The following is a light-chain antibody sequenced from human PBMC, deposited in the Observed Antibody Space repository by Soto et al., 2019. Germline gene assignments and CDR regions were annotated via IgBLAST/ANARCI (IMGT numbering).Light chain of an antibody. J-gene: IGKJ2*01. V-gene: IGKV3-11*01. CDR3: QQRSNWPPYT. CDR1: QGVSSY. CDR2: DAS. Sequence: EIVLTQSPATLSLSPGERATLSCRASQGVSSYLAWYQQKPGRAPRLLIYDASNMATGIPASFSGGGSGTAFTITISSLEPEDFAVYYCQQRSNWPPYTLGKGTKVEIK.